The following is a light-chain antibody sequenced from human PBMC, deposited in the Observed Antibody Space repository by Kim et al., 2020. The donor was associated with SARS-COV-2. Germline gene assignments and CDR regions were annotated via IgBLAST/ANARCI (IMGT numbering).Light chain of an antibody. V-gene: IGKV1D-16*01. CDR2: AAS. CDR3: QQYDNYPRT. J-gene: IGKJ1*01. CDR1: QGISSW. Sequence: DIQMTQSPSSLSASVGDRVTITCRASQGISSWLAWYQQKPETAPKCLIYAASSLESGVPSRFSGSGSGTDFTLTISNLQPDDFATYYCQQYDNYPRTFGRGTKVDIK.